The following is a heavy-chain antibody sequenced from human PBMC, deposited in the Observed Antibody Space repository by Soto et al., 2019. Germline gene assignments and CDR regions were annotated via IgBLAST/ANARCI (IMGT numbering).Heavy chain of an antibody. CDR1: GGSISSGGYS. D-gene: IGHD4-17*01. CDR3: DSLRAGDGY. J-gene: IGHJ4*02. CDR2: IYHSGST. V-gene: IGHV4-30-2*01. Sequence: QLQLQESGSGLVKPSQTLSLTCAVSGGSISSGGYSWSWIRQPPGKGLEWIGYIYHSGSTYYNPSLNSRVTISVDRSKNQFSLKLSSVTAADKAVYYCDSLRAGDGYWGQGTLVTVSS.